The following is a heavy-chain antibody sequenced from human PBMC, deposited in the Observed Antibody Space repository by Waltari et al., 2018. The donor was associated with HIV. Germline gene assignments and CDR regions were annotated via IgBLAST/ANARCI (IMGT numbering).Heavy chain of an antibody. CDR2: VWQDGSNK. Sequence: QVQLVESGGGVVQPGRSLRLSCAASGFTVRNYGMPWVRQAPGKGVGWVAVVWQDGSNKEYGASVKGRFTISRDNSKNTLELQMNSLRAEDTAVYYCARDVQGYCAGERCFYGMDVWGQGTTVTVSS. D-gene: IGHD2-8*02. J-gene: IGHJ6*02. CDR3: ARDVQGYCAGERCFYGMDV. V-gene: IGHV3-33*01. CDR1: GFTVRNYG.